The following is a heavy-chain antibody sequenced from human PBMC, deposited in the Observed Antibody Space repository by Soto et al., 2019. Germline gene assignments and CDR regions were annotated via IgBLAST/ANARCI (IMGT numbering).Heavy chain of an antibody. D-gene: IGHD2-21*02. CDR1: GGSISSSSYF. V-gene: IGHV4-39*01. Sequence: QLQLQESGPGLVKPSETLSLTCTVSGGSISSSSYFWGWIRQPPGKGLEWIGSIYYSGSTYYNPSLKGRVTVYGDTTTNQFSLKRSSVTAADTAVYYCARHPSDFWFDPWGQGTLVTVSS. CDR3: ARHPSDFWFDP. J-gene: IGHJ5*02. CDR2: IYYSGST.